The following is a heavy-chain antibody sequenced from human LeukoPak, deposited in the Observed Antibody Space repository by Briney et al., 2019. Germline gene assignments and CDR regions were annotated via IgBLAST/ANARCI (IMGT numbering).Heavy chain of an antibody. J-gene: IGHJ5*01. CDR3: ARESDSSGWYDS. CDR1: GFSFDDYA. Sequence: GGSLRLSCAAPGFSFDDYAIHWVRQAPGKGLEWVSLISGDGGSTFYADSVKGRFTISRDNRKNSLYLQMSSLRSEDTALYYCARESDSSGWYDSWGQGTLVTVSS. V-gene: IGHV3-43*02. CDR2: ISGDGGST. D-gene: IGHD3-22*01.